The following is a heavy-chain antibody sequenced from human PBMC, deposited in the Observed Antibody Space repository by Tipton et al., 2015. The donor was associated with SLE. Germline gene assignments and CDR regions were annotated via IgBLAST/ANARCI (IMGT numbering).Heavy chain of an antibody. CDR1: GGSISSGGYY. CDR2: IYYSGST. V-gene: IGHV4-31*03. Sequence: TLSLTCTVSGGSISSGGYYWSWIRQHPGKGLEWIGYIYYSGSTYYNPSFKSRVTISVDTSKNQFSLKLSSVTAADTAVYYCARAQRLVRWFDPWGQGTLVTVPS. CDR3: ARAQRLVRWFDP. J-gene: IGHJ5*02. D-gene: IGHD6-13*01.